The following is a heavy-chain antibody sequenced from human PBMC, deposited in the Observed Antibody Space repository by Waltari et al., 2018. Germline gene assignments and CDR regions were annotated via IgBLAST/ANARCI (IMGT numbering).Heavy chain of an antibody. D-gene: IGHD2-15*01. CDR1: GFTVSSNY. J-gene: IGHJ3*02. CDR3: ARSGYWDAFDI. Sequence: EVQLVESGGGLVQPGGSLRLSCAASGFTVSSNYMSWVRQAPGKGLECVSFIYIGGSTYYADSVKCRLTISRHNSKNTLYLQMTSLRAEDTAVYYCARSGYWDAFDIWGQGTMVTVSS. V-gene: IGHV3-53*04. CDR2: IYIGGST.